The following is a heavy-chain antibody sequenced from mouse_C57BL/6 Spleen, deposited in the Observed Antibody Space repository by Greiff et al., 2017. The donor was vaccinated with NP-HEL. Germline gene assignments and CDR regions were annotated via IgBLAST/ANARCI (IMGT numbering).Heavy chain of an antibody. CDR2: ISGGGGIT. V-gene: IGHV5-9*01. CDR3: ERQEGLYSNYGGNYFDY. Sequence: EVMLVESGGGLVKPGGSLKLSCAASGFTFSSYTMSWVRQTPEKRLEWVATISGGGGITYYPDSVKGRVTISRDNAKNTLYLQMSSLWSEDTALYYCERQEGLYSNYGGNYFDYWGQGTTLTVSS. D-gene: IGHD2-5*01. CDR1: GFTFSSYT. J-gene: IGHJ2*01.